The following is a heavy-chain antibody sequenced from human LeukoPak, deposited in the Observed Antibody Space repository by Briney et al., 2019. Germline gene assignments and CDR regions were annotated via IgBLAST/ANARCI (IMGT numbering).Heavy chain of an antibody. CDR1: GFTSSSIA. CDR3: AKGQELDDGVFDA. V-gene: IGHV3-23*01. Sequence: GGSLRLSCAASGFTSSSIAMTWVRQAPGKGLERVSSIRSNGGTTYNAESVKGRFTMSRDNSKNTVYLELNSLGVEDTAIYYCAKGQELDDGVFDAWGQGTLVTVSS. CDR2: IRSNGGTT. J-gene: IGHJ4*02. D-gene: IGHD1-1*01.